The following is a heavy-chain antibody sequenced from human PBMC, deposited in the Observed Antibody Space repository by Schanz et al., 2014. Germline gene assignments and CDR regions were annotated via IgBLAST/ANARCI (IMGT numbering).Heavy chain of an antibody. D-gene: IGHD3-22*01. CDR1: GFTLTSYA. CDR3: AKIRYDSSGYYLPYYGMDV. J-gene: IGHJ6*02. CDR2: ISGSGGST. Sequence: EVQLVESGGGLVQPGGSLRLSCEASGFTLTSYALTWVRQAPGKGLEWVAGISGSGGSTDYADSVKGRFIIPRDNSKNTLYLQMNRLRAEDTAVYYCAKIRYDSSGYYLPYYGMDVWGQGTTVIVSS. V-gene: IGHV3-23*04.